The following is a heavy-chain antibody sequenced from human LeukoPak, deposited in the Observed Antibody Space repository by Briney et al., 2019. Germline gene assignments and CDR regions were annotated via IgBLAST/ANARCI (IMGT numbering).Heavy chain of an antibody. V-gene: IGHV1-24*01. CDR3: ATVPRKNYDYAWGSYRHGWFDP. Sequence: ASVKVSCKVSGYTLTELSMHWVRQAPGKGLEWMGGFDPEDGETIYAQKFQGRVTMTEDTSTDTAYMELSSLRSEDTAVYYCATVPRKNYDYAWGSYRHGWFDPWGQGTLVTVSS. D-gene: IGHD3-16*02. J-gene: IGHJ5*02. CDR1: GYTLTELS. CDR2: FDPEDGET.